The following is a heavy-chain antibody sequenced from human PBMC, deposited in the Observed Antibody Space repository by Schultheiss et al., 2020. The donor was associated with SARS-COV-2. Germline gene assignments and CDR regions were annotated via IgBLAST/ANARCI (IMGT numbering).Heavy chain of an antibody. D-gene: IGHD2-15*01. CDR1: GGTFSSYA. J-gene: IGHJ4*02. CDR2: IIPIFGTA. Sequence: SVKVSCKASGGTFSSYAISWVRQAPGQGLEWMGGIIPIFGTANYAQKFQGRVTITADKSTSTAYMELSSLRSEDTAVYYCARVPYCSGGSCLGGTFDYWGQGTLVTVSS. CDR3: ARVPYCSGGSCLGGTFDY. V-gene: IGHV1-69*06.